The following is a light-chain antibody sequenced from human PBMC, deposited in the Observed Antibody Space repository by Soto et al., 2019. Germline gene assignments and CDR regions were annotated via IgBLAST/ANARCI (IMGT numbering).Light chain of an antibody. Sequence: EIVMTQSPATLSVSPGERATLSCRASQSINSNLVWYQQKPGQAPRLLIYGASTRATGIPARFSGSGSGTEFTLTISSLQSEDFAVYSCQQYNNWLWTFGQGTKVEIK. CDR1: QSINSN. V-gene: IGKV3-15*01. CDR3: QQYNNWLWT. J-gene: IGKJ1*01. CDR2: GAS.